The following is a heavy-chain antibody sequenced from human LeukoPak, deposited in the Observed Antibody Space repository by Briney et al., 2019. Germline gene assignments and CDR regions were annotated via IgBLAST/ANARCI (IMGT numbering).Heavy chain of an antibody. CDR2: IYPGDSDT. V-gene: IGHV5-51*01. D-gene: IGHD3-3*01. Sequence: GESLKISCNSSGYIYTSYWIGWVRQMPGKGLEWMGIIYPGDSDTRYSPSFQGQVTISADKSISTAYLQWSSLKASDTAMYYCARVLWDDFWSGFQDFDYWGQGTLVTVSS. CDR1: GYIYTSYW. CDR3: ARVLWDDFWSGFQDFDY. J-gene: IGHJ4*02.